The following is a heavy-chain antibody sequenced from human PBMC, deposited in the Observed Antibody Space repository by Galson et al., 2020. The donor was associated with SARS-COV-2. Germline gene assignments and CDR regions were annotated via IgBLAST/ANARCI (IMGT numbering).Heavy chain of an antibody. V-gene: IGHV3-23*01. CDR1: GFTFSSYA. J-gene: IGHJ2*01. Sequence: TGGSLRLSCAASGFTFSSYAMSWVRQAPGKGLEWVSAISGSGGSTYYADSVKGRFTISRDNSKNTLYLQMNSLRAEDTAVYYCAKGSRDGYNRAYWYFDLWGRGTLVTVSS. D-gene: IGHD5-12*01. CDR2: ISGSGGST. CDR3: AKGSRDGYNRAYWYFDL.